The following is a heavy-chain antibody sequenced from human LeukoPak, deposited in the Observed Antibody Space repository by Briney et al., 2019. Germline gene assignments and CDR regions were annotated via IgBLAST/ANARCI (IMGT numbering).Heavy chain of an antibody. D-gene: IGHD6-6*01. Sequence: GGSLRLSCAASGFIFDDYAMHWVRQAPGKGLEWVSVITWNGDTLDYADSVKGRFTISRDNAKNFLYLQMDSLSVEDTAVYYCAKDSSLSFNIGFDSWGQGTLVTVSS. J-gene: IGHJ4*02. V-gene: IGHV3-9*01. CDR1: GFIFDDYA. CDR2: ITWNGDTL. CDR3: AKDSSLSFNIGFDS.